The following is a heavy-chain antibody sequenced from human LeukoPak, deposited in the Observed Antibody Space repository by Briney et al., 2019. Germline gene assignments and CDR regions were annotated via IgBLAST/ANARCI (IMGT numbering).Heavy chain of an antibody. CDR3: AHRRYSSSGGDWFDP. D-gene: IGHD6-13*01. CDR1: GFLLTTSGVG. CDR2: IYCDDDK. J-gene: IGHJ5*02. V-gene: IGHV2-5*02. Sequence: SGPTLVNPTQTLTLTCTFSGFLLTTSGVGVGWIRQPPGKALEWLALIYCDDDKLYSPSLMSRLTITKDTTKNQVVLTMTNIDPVDTATYYCAHRRYSSSGGDWFDPWGQGTLVTVSS.